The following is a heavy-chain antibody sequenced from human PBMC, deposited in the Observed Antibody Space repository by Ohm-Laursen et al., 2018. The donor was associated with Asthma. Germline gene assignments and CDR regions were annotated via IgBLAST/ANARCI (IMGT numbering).Heavy chain of an antibody. CDR2: ISFDGTSQ. V-gene: IGHV3-30*18. CDR1: GFTFRSYG. CDR3: AKDLDSSGWEFFDY. Sequence: SLRLSCAASGFTFRSYGMQWVRQAPGKGLEWVAVISFDGTSQYYADSVKGRFTISRNNSKNTLTLEMNSLRVEDTAVYFCAKDLDSSGWEFFDYWGQGSLVTVSS. J-gene: IGHJ4*02. D-gene: IGHD6-19*01.